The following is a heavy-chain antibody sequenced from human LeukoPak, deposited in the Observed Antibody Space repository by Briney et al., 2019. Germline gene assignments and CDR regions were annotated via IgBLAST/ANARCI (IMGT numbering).Heavy chain of an antibody. CDR2: ISGSGGST. CDR1: GFTFSSYW. V-gene: IGHV3-23*01. D-gene: IGHD3-22*01. CDR3: AKDRYYYDSSGYYAPDAFDI. Sequence: PGGSLRLSCAASGFTFSSYWMHWVRQAPGKGLEWVSAISGSGGSTYYADSVKGRFTISRDNSKNTLYLQMNSLRAEDTAVYYCAKDRYYYDSSGYYAPDAFDIWGQGTMVTVSS. J-gene: IGHJ3*02.